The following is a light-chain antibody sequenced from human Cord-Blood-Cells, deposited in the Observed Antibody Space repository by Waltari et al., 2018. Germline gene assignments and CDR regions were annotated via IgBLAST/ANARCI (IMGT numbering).Light chain of an antibody. J-gene: IGKJ2*01. Sequence: DIQMTQSTSSLSASVGDRVNITCRASQSISSYLNWYQQKPGKAPKLLIYAASSLQSGVPSRFSGSGSGTDFTLTISSLQPEDFATYYCQQSYSTPYTFGQGTKLEIK. CDR3: QQSYSTPYT. CDR1: QSISSY. V-gene: IGKV1-39*01. CDR2: AAS.